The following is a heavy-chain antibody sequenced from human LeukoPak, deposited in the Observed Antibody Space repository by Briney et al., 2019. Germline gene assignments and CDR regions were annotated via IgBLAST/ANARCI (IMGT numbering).Heavy chain of an antibody. CDR3: AKLSTGVGGLFDY. V-gene: IGHV3-23*01. CDR1: GFTFTRYA. J-gene: IGHJ4*02. CDR2: ISDTGGRT. Sequence: QPGGSLRLSCAASGFTFTRYAMSWVRQAPGKGLEWVSSISDTGGRTYYADSVSGRFTISRDNAKSTLYLEMNSLRAEDTAVYFCAKLSTGVGGLFDYWGQGALVTVSS. D-gene: IGHD3-3*01.